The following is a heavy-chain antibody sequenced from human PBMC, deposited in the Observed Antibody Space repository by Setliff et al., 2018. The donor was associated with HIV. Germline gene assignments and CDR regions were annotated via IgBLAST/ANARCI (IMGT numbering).Heavy chain of an antibody. Sequence: ASVKVSCKASGYTFTSYAMHWVRQAPGQRLEWMGWSNAGNGNTKYSQKFQGRVTITRDTSASTAYMELSSLRSEDTAVYYCARDEFEIVVVPAAIYYYYYMDVWGKGTTVTVSS. J-gene: IGHJ6*03. CDR2: SNAGNGNT. CDR3: ARDEFEIVVVPAAIYYYYYMDV. D-gene: IGHD2-2*01. CDR1: GYTFTSYA. V-gene: IGHV1-3*01.